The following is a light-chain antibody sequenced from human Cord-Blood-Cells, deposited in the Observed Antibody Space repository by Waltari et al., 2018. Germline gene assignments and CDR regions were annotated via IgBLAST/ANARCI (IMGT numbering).Light chain of an antibody. CDR2: MNT. CDR3: AAWDDSLSGPWV. CDR1: SSNIGSNH. J-gene: IGLJ3*02. Sequence: SVLSQPPSASWTPGQRVTISCSRSSSNIGSNHLYWYQQLPGTAPKLLIYMNTQRTAGVPVRFSGSESGPSASLASSGLRSELEADYYCAAWDDSLSGPWVFGGGTKLTVL. V-gene: IGLV1-47*01.